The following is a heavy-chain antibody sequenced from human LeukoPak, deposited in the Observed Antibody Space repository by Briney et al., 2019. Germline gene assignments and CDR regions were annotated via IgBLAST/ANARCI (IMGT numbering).Heavy chain of an antibody. CDR2: ISTDNGNT. Sequence: ASVKVSCKASGYTFTNYAISWVRQAPGQGLEWMGWISTDNGNTNSAQNFRGRVTMTTDTSTITAYMELRSLRSDDSAVYYCARLGYCSGRTCYSPYYYGMDVWGQGTTVTVSS. J-gene: IGHJ6*02. V-gene: IGHV1-18*01. D-gene: IGHD2-15*01. CDR1: GYTFTNYA. CDR3: ARLGYCSGRTCYSPYYYGMDV.